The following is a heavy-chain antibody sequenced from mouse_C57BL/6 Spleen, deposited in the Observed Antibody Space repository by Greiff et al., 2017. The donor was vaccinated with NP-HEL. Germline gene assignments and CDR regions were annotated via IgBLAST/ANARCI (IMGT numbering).Heavy chain of an antibody. V-gene: IGHV1-66*01. CDR2: IYPGSGNT. CDR1: GYSFTSYY. J-gene: IGHJ4*01. D-gene: IGHD1-1*01. Sequence: QVQLQQSGPELVKPGASVKISCKASGYSFTSYYIHWVKQRPGQGLEWIGWIYPGSGNTKYNEKFKGKATLTADTSSSTAYMQLSSLTSEDSAVYYCAREGITTVVASEAMDYWGQGTSVTVSS. CDR3: AREGITTVVASEAMDY.